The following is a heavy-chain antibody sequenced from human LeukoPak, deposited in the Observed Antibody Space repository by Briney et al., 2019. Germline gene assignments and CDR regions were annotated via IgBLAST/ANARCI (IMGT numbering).Heavy chain of an antibody. Sequence: ASVKVSCKASGYTFTSYDINWVRQATGQGLEWMGWMNPNSGNTGYAQKFQGRVTMTRNTSISTAYMELSSLRSEDTAVYYCARSWGVVPAATVGYWGQGTLVTVSS. D-gene: IGHD2-2*01. CDR2: MNPNSGNT. CDR3: ARSWGVVPAATVGY. V-gene: IGHV1-8*01. J-gene: IGHJ4*02. CDR1: GYTFTSYD.